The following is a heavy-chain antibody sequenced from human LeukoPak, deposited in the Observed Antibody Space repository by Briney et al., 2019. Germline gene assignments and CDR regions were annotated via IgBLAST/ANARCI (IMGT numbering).Heavy chain of an antibody. Sequence: SVKVSCKASGGTFSSYAISWVRQAPGQGLEWMGRIIPIFGTANYAQKFQGRVTITTDESTSTAYMELSSLRSEDTAVYYCARAFYYDSSGYLRRTWYFDLWGRGTLVTVSS. V-gene: IGHV1-69*05. CDR2: IIPIFGTA. J-gene: IGHJ2*01. CDR3: ARAFYYDSSGYLRRTWYFDL. CDR1: GGTFSSYA. D-gene: IGHD3-22*01.